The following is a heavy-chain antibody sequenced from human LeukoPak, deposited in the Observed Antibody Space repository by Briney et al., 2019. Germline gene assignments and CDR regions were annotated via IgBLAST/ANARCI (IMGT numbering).Heavy chain of an antibody. CDR3: ARLSGYSTGWYPNNPYYFDY. CDR2: INHSGST. J-gene: IGHJ4*02. Sequence: SETLSLTCSVSGYSISSGYYWGWIRQPPGKGLEWIGEINHSGSTNYNPSLKSRVTISVDTSKNQFSLKLSSVTAADTAVYYCARLSGYSTGWYPNNPYYFDYWGQGTLVTVSS. CDR1: GYSISSGYY. V-gene: IGHV4-38-2*02. D-gene: IGHD6-19*01.